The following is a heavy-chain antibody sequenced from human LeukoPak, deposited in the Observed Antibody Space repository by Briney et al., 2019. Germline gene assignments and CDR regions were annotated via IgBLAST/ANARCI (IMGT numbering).Heavy chain of an antibody. V-gene: IGHV1-2*06. CDR3: ARLLNTVTADNWFDP. D-gene: IGHD4-17*01. Sequence: GASVKVSCKASGYTFTGYYMHWVRQAPGQGLEWMGRINPNSGGTNYAQKFQGRVTMTRDTSISTAYMELSRLRSDDTAVYYCARLLNTVTADNWFDPWGQGTLVTVSS. CDR2: INPNSGGT. J-gene: IGHJ5*02. CDR1: GYTFTGYY.